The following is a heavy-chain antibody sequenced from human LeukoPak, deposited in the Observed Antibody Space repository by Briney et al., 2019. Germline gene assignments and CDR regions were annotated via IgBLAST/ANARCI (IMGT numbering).Heavy chain of an antibody. J-gene: IGHJ4*02. CDR1: GYTFTSYY. D-gene: IGHD2-2*01. CDR2: INPSGGST. CDR3: ARDPSIVVVPAAYYFDY. Sequence: ASVKVSCKASGYTFTSYYMHWVRQAPGQGLEWMGIINPSGGSTSYAQKFQGRVTMTREQSTSTVSMELSSLRSEDTAVYYCARDPSIVVVPAAYYFDYWGQGTLVTVSS. V-gene: IGHV1-46*01.